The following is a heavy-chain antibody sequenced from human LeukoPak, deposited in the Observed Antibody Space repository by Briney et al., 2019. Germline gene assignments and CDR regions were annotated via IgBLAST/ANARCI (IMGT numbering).Heavy chain of an antibody. Sequence: ASVKVSCKASGYTFTSYGISWVRQAPGQGLEWMGWISAYNGNTNYAQKLQGRVTMTTDTSTSTAYMELRSLRSDDTAVYCCARGPPYGSRSDYFDYWGQGTLVTVSS. CDR1: GYTFTSYG. CDR2: ISAYNGNT. CDR3: ARGPPYGSRSDYFDY. J-gene: IGHJ4*02. V-gene: IGHV1-18*01. D-gene: IGHD3-10*01.